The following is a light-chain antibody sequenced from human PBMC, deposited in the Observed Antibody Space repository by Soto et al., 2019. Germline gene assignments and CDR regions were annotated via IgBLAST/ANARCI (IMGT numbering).Light chain of an antibody. J-gene: IGKJ1*01. CDR2: AAS. CDR1: QGISSY. V-gene: IGKV1-9*01. Sequence: DLQLTQSPSFLSASVGDRVTITCRASQGISSYLAWYQQKPWKAPKLLLYAASTLQSGVPSRFSESGSGTEFALPLSRRQPEVFATYSCRLLNSYPRTFGQGTKLGIK. CDR3: RLLNSYPRT.